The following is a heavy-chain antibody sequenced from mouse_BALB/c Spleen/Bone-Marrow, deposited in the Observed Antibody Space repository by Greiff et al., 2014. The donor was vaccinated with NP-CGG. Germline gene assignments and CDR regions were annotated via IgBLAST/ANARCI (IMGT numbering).Heavy chain of an antibody. CDR2: INSNNGGN. V-gene: IGHV1-18*01. J-gene: IGHJ4*01. CDR3: ARSEGIRGAMDY. Sequence: EVKLVESGPELVKPGASVKISCKTSGYTFTEYTMHWVKQSHGKSLEWIGGINSNNGGNSYNQKFKGKVTLTVDKSSSTAYMELRSLTFEDSAVYYCARSEGIRGAMDYWGQGTSVTVSS. CDR1: GYTFTEYT.